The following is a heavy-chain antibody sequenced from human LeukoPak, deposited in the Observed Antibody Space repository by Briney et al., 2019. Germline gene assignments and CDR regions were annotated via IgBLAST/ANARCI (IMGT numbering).Heavy chain of an antibody. CDR3: ARSSGYPNWFDP. CDR1: GGTFSSYA. D-gene: IGHD3-22*01. CDR2: IIPIFGTA. V-gene: IGHV1-69*13. J-gene: IGHJ5*02. Sequence: SVKVSCKASGGTFSSYAISWVRQAPGQGLEWMGGIIPIFGTANYAQKFQGRVTITADESTSTAYMELGSLRSEDTAVYYCARSSGYPNWFDPWGQGTLVTVSS.